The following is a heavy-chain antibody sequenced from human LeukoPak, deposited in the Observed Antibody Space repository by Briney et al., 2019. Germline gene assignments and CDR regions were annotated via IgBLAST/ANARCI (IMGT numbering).Heavy chain of an antibody. CDR3: AKDQTIFGVVNPFDY. CDR2: ISYDGSNK. Sequence: PRGSLRLSCAASGFTFSSYGMHWVRQAPGKGLEWVAVISYDGSNKYYADSVKGRFTISRDNSKNTLYLQMNSLRAEDTAVYYCAKDQTIFGVVNPFDYWGQGTLVTVSS. V-gene: IGHV3-30*18. D-gene: IGHD3-3*01. CDR1: GFTFSSYG. J-gene: IGHJ4*02.